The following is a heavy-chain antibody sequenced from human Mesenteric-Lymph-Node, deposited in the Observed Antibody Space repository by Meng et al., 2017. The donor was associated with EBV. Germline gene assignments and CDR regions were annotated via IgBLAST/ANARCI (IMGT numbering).Heavy chain of an antibody. V-gene: IGHV4-4*02. D-gene: IGHD3-22*01. CDR1: GGSSSSSNW. Sequence: VQLQQSGPGLVKPSGPLSLTCAVSGGSSSSSNWWTWVRQPPGKGLEWIGEIFPTGGTNYNPSLKSRVTISVDKSKNQFSLKLSSVTAADTAVYYCAREGEVGYYESSGYYYWGQGTLVTVSS. J-gene: IGHJ4*02. CDR2: IFPTGGT. CDR3: AREGEVGYYESSGYYY.